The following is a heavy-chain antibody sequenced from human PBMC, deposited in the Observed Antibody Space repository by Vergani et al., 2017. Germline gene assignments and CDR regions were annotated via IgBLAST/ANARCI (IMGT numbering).Heavy chain of an antibody. CDR3: AKEGGGYCSGGTCYPEY. V-gene: IGHV3-30*02. CDR1: GFTFNSYG. J-gene: IGHJ4*02. Sequence: VQLVESGGGLVKPGGSLRLSCAASGFTFNSYGMHWVRQAPGKGLEWVASIRSDESRSYYGDSMEGPFTISRNNSKNTLYLQMKSLRPEDTAVYYCAKEGGGYCSGGTCYPEYWGQGTLVIVSS. D-gene: IGHD2-15*01. CDR2: IRSDESRS.